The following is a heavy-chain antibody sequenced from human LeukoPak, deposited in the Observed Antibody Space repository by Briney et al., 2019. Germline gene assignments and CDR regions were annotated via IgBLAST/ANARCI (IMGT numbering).Heavy chain of an antibody. CDR2: IYSGGST. CDR3: AREMEGTVGPPCLGY. J-gene: IGHJ4*02. D-gene: IGHD1-1*01. Sequence: GGSLRLSCAASGFTVSSNYMSWVRQAPGKGLEWVSVIYSGGSTYYADSVKGRFTISRDNSKNTLYLQMNSLRAEDTAVYYCAREMEGTVGPPCLGYWGQGTLVTVSS. CDR1: GFTVSSNY. V-gene: IGHV3-53*01.